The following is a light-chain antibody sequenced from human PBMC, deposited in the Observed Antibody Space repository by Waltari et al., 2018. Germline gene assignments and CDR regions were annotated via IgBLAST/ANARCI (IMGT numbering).Light chain of an antibody. CDR2: EVT. V-gene: IGLV2-8*01. CDR3: SSYAAGDIWI. Sequence: QSALTQPPSASASPGQSVTIPCTGTSSDVGNYNHASWVQQHPGKAPKLMIYEVTKRPSGVPDRFSGSKSGNTASLTVSGLQAEDEADYYCSSYAAGDIWIFGGGTKLTVL. CDR1: SSDVGNYNH. J-gene: IGLJ2*01.